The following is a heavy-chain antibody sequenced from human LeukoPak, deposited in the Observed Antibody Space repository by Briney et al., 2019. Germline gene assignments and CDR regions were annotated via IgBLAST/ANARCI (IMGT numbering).Heavy chain of an antibody. CDR1: GYTFTSYD. V-gene: IGHV1-8*01. CDR3: ARVKFRGVSAVGY. Sequence: GASVKVSCKASGYTFTSYDINWVRQATGQGLGWMGWMNPNSGNTGYAQKFQGRVTMTRNTSISTAYMELSSLRSEDTAVYYCARVKFRGVSAVGYWGQGTLVTVSS. D-gene: IGHD3-10*01. J-gene: IGHJ4*02. CDR2: MNPNSGNT.